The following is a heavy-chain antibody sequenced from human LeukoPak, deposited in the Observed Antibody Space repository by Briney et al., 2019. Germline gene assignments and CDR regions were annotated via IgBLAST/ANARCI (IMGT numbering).Heavy chain of an antibody. CDR1: GFTFSNAW. D-gene: IGHD3-3*01. V-gene: IGHV3-15*01. CDR2: IKSKTDGGTT. Sequence: GGSLRLSCAASGFTFSNAWMSWVRQAPGRGLEWFGRIKSKTDGGTTDYAAPVKGRFTISRDDSKNTLYLQMNSLKTEDTAVYYCTTDRMVYGGSEFTIFGVVIMLDYWGQGTLVTVSS. J-gene: IGHJ4*02. CDR3: TTDRMVYGGSEFTIFGVVIMLDY.